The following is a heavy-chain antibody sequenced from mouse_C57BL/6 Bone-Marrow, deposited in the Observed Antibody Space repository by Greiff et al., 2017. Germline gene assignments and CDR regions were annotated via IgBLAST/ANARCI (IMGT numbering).Heavy chain of an antibody. Sequence: EVQLKESGAELVRPGASVKLSCTASGFNIKDDYMHWVKQRPEQGLEWIGWIDPENGDTEYASKFQGKATITADTSSNTAYLQLSSLTSEDTAVYYCTIYDGYYKAMDYWGQGTSVTVSS. D-gene: IGHD2-3*01. CDR3: TIYDGYYKAMDY. CDR1: GFNIKDDY. J-gene: IGHJ4*01. V-gene: IGHV14-4*01. CDR2: IDPENGDT.